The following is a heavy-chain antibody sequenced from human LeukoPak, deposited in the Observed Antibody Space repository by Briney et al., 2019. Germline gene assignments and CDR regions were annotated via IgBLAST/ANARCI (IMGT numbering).Heavy chain of an antibody. Sequence: GASVKVSCKASGYTFTSYGISWVRQAPGQGLEWMGRIIPILGIANYAQKFQGRVTITADKSTSTAYMELSSLRSEDTAVYYCARGRGYSYGLGPDYWGQGTLVTVSS. J-gene: IGHJ4*02. D-gene: IGHD5-18*01. CDR1: GYTFTSYG. CDR3: ARGRGYSYGLGPDY. CDR2: IIPILGIA. V-gene: IGHV1-69*04.